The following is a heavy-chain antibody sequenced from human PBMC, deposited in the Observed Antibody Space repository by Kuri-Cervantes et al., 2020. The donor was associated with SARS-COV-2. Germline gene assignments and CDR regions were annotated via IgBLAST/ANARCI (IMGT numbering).Heavy chain of an antibody. CDR3: ALRTLPWYYYYMDV. CDR1: GGSVRNSSYY. CDR2: IYHSGST. D-gene: IGHD3/OR15-3a*01. Sequence: GSLRLSCSVSGGSVRNSSYYWGWIRQPPGKGLEWIGSIYHSGSTYYNPSLKSRVTISVDTSKNQFSLKLSSVTAADTAVYYCALRTLPWYYYYMDVWGKGTTVTVSS. J-gene: IGHJ6*03. V-gene: IGHV4-39*07.